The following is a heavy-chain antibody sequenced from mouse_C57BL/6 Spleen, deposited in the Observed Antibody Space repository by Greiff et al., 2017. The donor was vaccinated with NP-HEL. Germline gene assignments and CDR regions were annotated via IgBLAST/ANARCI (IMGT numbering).Heavy chain of an antibody. CDR1: GFSLTSYG. CDR3: ARNRGGLGYAMDY. V-gene: IGHV2-2*01. CDR2: IWSGGST. D-gene: IGHD4-1*01. Sequence: QVQLQQSGPGLVQPSQSLSITCTVSGFSLTSYGVHWVRQSPGKGLEWLGVIWSGGSTDYNAALISRLSISKDNSKIQVFFKMNSLQADDTAIYYCARNRGGLGYAMDYWGQGASVTVSS. J-gene: IGHJ4*01.